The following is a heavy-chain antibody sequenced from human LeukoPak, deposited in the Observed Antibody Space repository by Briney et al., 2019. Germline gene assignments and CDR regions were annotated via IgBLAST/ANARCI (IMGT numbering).Heavy chain of an antibody. CDR1: GFNFRDHW. V-gene: IGHV3-7*03. J-gene: IGHJ4*02. Sequence: GVSLRLSCAVSGFNFRDHWMDWVRQAPGKGLEWVGHIKNDGSETYYLDSLKGRFSISRDNTNNALYLQMDSLRVEDTAVYYCVKNDGWFHLAQWGQGTLVTVYS. CDR2: IKNDGSET. CDR3: VKNDGWFHLAQ. D-gene: IGHD6-19*01.